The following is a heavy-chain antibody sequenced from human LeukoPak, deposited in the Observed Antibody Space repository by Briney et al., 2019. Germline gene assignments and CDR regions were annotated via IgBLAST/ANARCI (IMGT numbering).Heavy chain of an antibody. D-gene: IGHD4-11*01. V-gene: IGHV4-61*02. J-gene: IGHJ6*03. CDR1: DDSISSGDYY. Sequence: SETLSLTCTVSDDSISSGDYYWSWIRQPAGKGLEWIGRVYTSGSTNYNPSLKSRVTISVDTSKNQFSLKLSSVTAADTAVYYCARAGGNYSRYYYYYMDVWGEGTTVTVSS. CDR3: ARAGGNYSRYYYYYMDV. CDR2: VYTSGST.